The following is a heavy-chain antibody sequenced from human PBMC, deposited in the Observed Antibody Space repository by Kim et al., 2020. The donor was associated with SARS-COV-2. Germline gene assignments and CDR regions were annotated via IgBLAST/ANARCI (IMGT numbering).Heavy chain of an antibody. Sequence: GGSLRLSCAASGFTFSNAWMSWVRQAPGKGLEWVGRIKSKTDGGTTDYAAPVKGRFTISRDDSKNTLYLQMNSLKTEDTAVYYCTTDQPIDYGDYYWVDIWGQGTMVTVSS. V-gene: IGHV3-15*01. D-gene: IGHD4-17*01. CDR3: TTDQPIDYGDYYWVDI. J-gene: IGHJ3*02. CDR2: IKSKTDGGTT. CDR1: GFTFSNAW.